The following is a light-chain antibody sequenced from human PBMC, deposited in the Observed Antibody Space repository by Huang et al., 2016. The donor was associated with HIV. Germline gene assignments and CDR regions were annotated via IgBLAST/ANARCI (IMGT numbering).Light chain of an antibody. CDR2: WAS. J-gene: IGKJ1*01. CDR1: QSVLSPSNNRNH. Sequence: DIVMTQSPDSLAVSLGEGATITCVSSQSVLSPSNNRNHLAWYQQKPRQPPKLLIYWASTRESGVPDRFRGSGSATDFTLTIDNLQAEDVALYFCQQYYSIPGFGQGTYVEV. V-gene: IGKV4-1*01. CDR3: QQYYSIPG.